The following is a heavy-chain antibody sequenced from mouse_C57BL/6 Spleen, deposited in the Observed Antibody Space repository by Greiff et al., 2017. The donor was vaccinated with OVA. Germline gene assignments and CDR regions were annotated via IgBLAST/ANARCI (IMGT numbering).Heavy chain of an antibody. D-gene: IGHD2-4*01. CDR1: GYTFTDYE. J-gene: IGHJ3*01. V-gene: IGHV1-15*01. CDR2: IDPETGGT. Sequence: QVQLQQSGAELVRPGASVTLSCKASGYTFTDYEMHWVKQTPVHGLEWIGAIDPETGGTAYNQKFKGKAILTADKSSSTAYIELRSLTSEDSAVYYCTIYYDYDVRFAYWGQGTLVTVSA. CDR3: TIYYDYDVRFAY.